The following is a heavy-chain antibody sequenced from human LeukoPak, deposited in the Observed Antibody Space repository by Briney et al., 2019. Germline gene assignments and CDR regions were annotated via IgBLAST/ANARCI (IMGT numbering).Heavy chain of an antibody. J-gene: IGHJ6*02. CDR2: INNDGSTT. V-gene: IGHV3-74*01. CDR3: ARGWAPTVTSEYGMDV. CDR1: GFTFSRYW. D-gene: IGHD4-11*01. Sequence: GGSLRLSCAASGFTFSRYWMQCVRRAPGKGLVWVSRINNDGSTTRYADSVKGRFTISRDNAKNTLYLQMNSLSAEDTGVFYCARGWAPTVTSEYGMDVWGQGTTVTVSS.